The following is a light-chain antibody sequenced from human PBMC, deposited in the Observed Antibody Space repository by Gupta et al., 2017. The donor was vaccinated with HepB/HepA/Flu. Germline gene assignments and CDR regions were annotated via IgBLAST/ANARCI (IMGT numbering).Light chain of an antibody. CDR1: GTNVGYND. CDR2: EDN. V-gene: IGLV1-51*02. CDR3: QTWETGRGVGGI. J-gene: IGLJ2*01. Sequence: QSVVTQPPSVSAAPGQKVTISCSGSGTNVGYNDLSWYQHIPGTAPKLLIYEDNKRPSEIPDRFSGSKSGTSATLDITGLQSGDEGDYYCQTWETGRGVGGIFGGGTKVTVL.